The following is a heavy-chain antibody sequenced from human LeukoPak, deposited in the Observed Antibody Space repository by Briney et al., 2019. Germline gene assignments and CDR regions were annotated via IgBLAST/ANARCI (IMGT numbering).Heavy chain of an antibody. D-gene: IGHD5-24*01. CDR3: ARDTSRDGYTRFDY. V-gene: IGHV1-2*02. Sequence: GSSVKVSCKASGYTFTGYYMHWVRQAPGQGLEGMGWINPNSGGTNYAQKLQGRVTMTRDTSISTAYMELSRLRSDDTAVYYCARDTSRDGYTRFDYWGQGTLVTVSS. CDR2: INPNSGGT. J-gene: IGHJ4*02. CDR1: GYTFTGYY.